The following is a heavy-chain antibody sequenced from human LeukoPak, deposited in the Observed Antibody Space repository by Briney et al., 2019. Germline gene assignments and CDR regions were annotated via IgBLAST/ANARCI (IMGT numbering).Heavy chain of an antibody. CDR1: GGSISGSSSY. V-gene: IGHV4-39*07. CDR2: IYYSGST. D-gene: IGHD7-27*01. CDR3: ARTGDSSPYDPFDY. J-gene: IGHJ4*02. Sequence: SETLSLTCSVSGGSISGSSSYWGWIRQPPGKGLEWIGSIYYSGSTYDNPALKSRVTISVGTSKNQFSLKLSSVTAADTAVYYCARTGDSSPYDPFDYWGQGTLVTVSS.